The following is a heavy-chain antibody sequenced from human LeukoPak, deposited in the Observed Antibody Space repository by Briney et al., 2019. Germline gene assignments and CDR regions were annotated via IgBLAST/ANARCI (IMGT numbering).Heavy chain of an antibody. J-gene: IGHJ4*02. CDR2: IWSDGSDK. CDR1: GFTFRSYG. V-gene: IGHV3-33*01. D-gene: IGHD3-22*01. CDR3: ARSLGSSGYQDY. Sequence: GGSLRLSCAASGFTFRSYGMHWVRQAPGKGLEWVAFIWSDGSDKYYADSVKGRLTISRDNAKNTVYLQMNSLRAEDTAVYYCARSLGSSGYQDYWGQGTLVTVSS.